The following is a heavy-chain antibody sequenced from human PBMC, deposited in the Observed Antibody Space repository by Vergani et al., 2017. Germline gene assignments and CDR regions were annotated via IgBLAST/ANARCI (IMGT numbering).Heavy chain of an antibody. CDR1: GGSFSGYF. V-gene: IGHV4-34*01. CDR2: INHSGST. D-gene: IGHD3-10*01. Sequence: QVQLQQWGAGLLKPSETLSLTCAVYGGSFSGYFWSWIRQPPGKGLEWIGEINHSGSTNYNPSLKSRVTISVDTSKSQFSLKLSSVTAADTAVYYCARFRYGSGKHTQYGMDVWGQGTTVTVSS. J-gene: IGHJ6*02. CDR3: ARFRYGSGKHTQYGMDV.